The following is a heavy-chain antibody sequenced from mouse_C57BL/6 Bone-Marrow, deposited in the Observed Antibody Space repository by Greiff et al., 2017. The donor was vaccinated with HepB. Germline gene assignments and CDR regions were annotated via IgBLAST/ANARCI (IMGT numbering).Heavy chain of an antibody. Sequence: QVQLQQSGAELARPGASVKLSCKASGYTFTSYGISWVKQRTGQGLEWIGEIYPRSGNTYYNEKFKGKATLTADKSSSTAYMELRSLTSEDSAVYFCARRLRRDFDYWGQGTTLTVSS. V-gene: IGHV1-81*01. CDR3: ARRLRRDFDY. CDR2: IYPRSGNT. J-gene: IGHJ2*01. CDR1: GYTFTSYG. D-gene: IGHD2-4*01.